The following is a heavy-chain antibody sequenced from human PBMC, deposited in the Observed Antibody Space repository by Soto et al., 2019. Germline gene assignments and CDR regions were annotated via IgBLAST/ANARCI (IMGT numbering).Heavy chain of an antibody. D-gene: IGHD5-12*01. V-gene: IGHV4-39*01. CDR3: ARRLGLSAPNFDY. J-gene: IGHJ4*02. Sequence: SETLSLTCTVSGGSISSSSYYWGWIRQPPGKGLEWIGSIYYSGSTYYNPSLKSRVTISVDTSKNQFSLKLSSVTAADTAVYYCARRLGLSAPNFDYGGQGTLVTVPS. CDR2: IYYSGST. CDR1: GGSISSSSYY.